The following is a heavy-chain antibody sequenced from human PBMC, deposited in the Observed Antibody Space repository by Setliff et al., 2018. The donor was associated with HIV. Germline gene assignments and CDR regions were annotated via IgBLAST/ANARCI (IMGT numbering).Heavy chain of an antibody. CDR3: AREDYYYYGMDV. V-gene: IGHV4-39*02. Sequence: SETLSLTCTVSGGSTDSGSYYWAWIRQPPGKGLEWIGSMYYTGSTYYNPSLKSRVTISIDTSKNQFSLKLSSVTAADTAVYYCAREDYYYYGMDVWGQGTKVTVSS. J-gene: IGHJ6*02. CDR2: MYYTGST. CDR1: GGSTDSGSYY.